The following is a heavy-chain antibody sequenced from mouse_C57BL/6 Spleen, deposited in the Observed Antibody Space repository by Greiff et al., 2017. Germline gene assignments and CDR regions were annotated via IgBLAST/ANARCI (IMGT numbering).Heavy chain of an antibody. CDR3: ASRSYYDYDEVPWFAY. J-gene: IGHJ3*01. Sequence: VQLQQSGPELVKPGASVKISCKASGYAFSSSWMNWVKQRPGKGLEWIGRIYPGDGDTNYNGKFKGKATLTADKSSSTAYMQLSSLTSEDSAVYFCASRSYYDYDEVPWFAYWGQGTLVTVSA. CDR1: GYAFSSSW. D-gene: IGHD2-4*01. CDR2: IYPGDGDT. V-gene: IGHV1-82*01.